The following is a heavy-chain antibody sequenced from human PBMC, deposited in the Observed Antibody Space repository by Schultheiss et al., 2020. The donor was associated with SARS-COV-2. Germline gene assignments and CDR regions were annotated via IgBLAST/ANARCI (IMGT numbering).Heavy chain of an antibody. CDR3: AKGVRVEMDV. CDR1: GFTFSNYG. D-gene: IGHD1-1*01. Sequence: GGSLRLSCAASGFTFSNYGMHWVRQAPGKGLEWVAVISYDGSNKYYADSVKGRFTISRDNSKNTLYLQMNSLRAEDTAVYYCAKGVRVEMDVWGQGTTVTVSS. J-gene: IGHJ6*02. V-gene: IGHV3-30*18. CDR2: ISYDGSNK.